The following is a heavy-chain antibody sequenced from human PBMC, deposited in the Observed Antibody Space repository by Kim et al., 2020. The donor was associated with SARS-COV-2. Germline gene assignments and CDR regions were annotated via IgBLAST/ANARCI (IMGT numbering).Heavy chain of an antibody. J-gene: IGHJ5*02. Sequence: ASVKVSCKASGYTFTGYYMHWVRQAPGQGLEWMGRINPNSGGTNYAQKFQGRVTMTRDTSISTAYMELSRLRSDDTAVYYCARDDWGGEVPWFDPWGQGTLVTVSS. CDR3: ARDDWGGEVPWFDP. CDR1: GYTFTGYY. CDR2: INPNSGGT. V-gene: IGHV1-2*06. D-gene: IGHD7-27*01.